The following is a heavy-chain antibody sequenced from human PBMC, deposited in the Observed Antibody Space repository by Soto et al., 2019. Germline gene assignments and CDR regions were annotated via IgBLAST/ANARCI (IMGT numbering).Heavy chain of an antibody. CDR2: IWYDGSNK. V-gene: IGHV3-33*01. Sequence: QVQLVESGGGVVQPGRSLRLSCAASGFTFSSYGMHWVRQAPGKGLEWVAVIWYDGSNKYYADSVKGRFTISRDNFKNTLYLQMNSLRAEDTAVYYCARDRWSAPDYWGQGTLVTVSS. CDR3: ARDRWSAPDY. CDR1: GFTFSSYG. D-gene: IGHD2-15*01. J-gene: IGHJ4*02.